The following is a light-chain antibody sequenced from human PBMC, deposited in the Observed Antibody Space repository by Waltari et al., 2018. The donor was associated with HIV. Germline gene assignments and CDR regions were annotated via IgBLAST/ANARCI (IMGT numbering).Light chain of an antibody. V-gene: IGKV4-1*01. J-gene: IGKJ1*01. CDR1: QSVLFRSNNKNY. Sequence: DIVLTQSPDSLAVSLGERATIHCKSSQSVLFRSNNKNYLAWYQQKPGQPPKLIVYWASTRESGVPDRFSGSGSGTDFTLTISRLQAEDVATYFCHQYYTTPRTFGQGTKVEIK. CDR2: WAS. CDR3: HQYYTTPRT.